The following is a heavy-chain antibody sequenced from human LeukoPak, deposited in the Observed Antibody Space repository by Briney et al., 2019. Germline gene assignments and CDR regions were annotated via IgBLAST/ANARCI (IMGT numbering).Heavy chain of an antibody. D-gene: IGHD4/OR15-4a*01. V-gene: IGHV4-39*07. CDR1: GGSISSGTYY. J-gene: IGHJ6*02. CDR2: ISYSGNT. CDR3: ARDYGALGDYYYGMDV. Sequence: SETLSLTCSVSGGSISSGTYYWGWIRQPPGKGLEWIGTISYSGNTYYNPSLKSRVAISIDTSKNQFSLKLSSVTAADTAVYYCARDYGALGDYYYGMDVWGQGTTVTVSS.